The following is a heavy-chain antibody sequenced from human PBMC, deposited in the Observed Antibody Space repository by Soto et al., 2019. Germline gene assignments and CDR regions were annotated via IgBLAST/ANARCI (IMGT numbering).Heavy chain of an antibody. CDR3: GRGSGLNWFDP. D-gene: IGHD3-10*01. CDR1: GGSISSSSYY. Sequence: SETLSLTCTVSGGSISSSSYYWGWIRQPPGKGLEWIGTIYYSGNTYYNPSLKSRVTISVDTAKNQFSLKLSSVTAADTAVYYCGRGSGLNWFDPWGQGTLVTVSS. J-gene: IGHJ5*02. V-gene: IGHV4-39*01. CDR2: IYYSGNT.